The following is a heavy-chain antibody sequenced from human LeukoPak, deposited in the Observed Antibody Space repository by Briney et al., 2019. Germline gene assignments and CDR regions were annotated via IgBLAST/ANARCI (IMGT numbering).Heavy chain of an antibody. J-gene: IGHJ4*02. CDR3: ARLHLRGYSGFDN. CDR1: GDSFTSYW. Sequence: GEALKISSKGSGDSFTSYWFGWVRQLPAKGLEWRGIIYPRDSDTRYSPSFQGQVSISADKSISTAYLQWSSLKASDTAMYYCARLHLRGYSGFDNWGQGTLVTVSS. D-gene: IGHD5-12*01. V-gene: IGHV5-51*01. CDR2: IYPRDSDT.